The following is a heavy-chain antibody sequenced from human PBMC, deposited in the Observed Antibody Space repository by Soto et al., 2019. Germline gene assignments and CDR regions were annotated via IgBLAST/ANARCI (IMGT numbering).Heavy chain of an antibody. CDR3: ARVVDTAMDSNFDY. CDR2: ISSSSSYI. CDR1: GFTFSSYS. D-gene: IGHD5-18*01. V-gene: IGHV3-21*01. J-gene: IGHJ4*02. Sequence: GGSLRLSCAASGFTFSSYSMNWVRQAPGKGLEWVSSISSSSSYIYYADSVKGRFTISRDNAKNSLYLQMNSLRAEDTAVYYCARVVDTAMDSNFDYWGQGTLVTVSS.